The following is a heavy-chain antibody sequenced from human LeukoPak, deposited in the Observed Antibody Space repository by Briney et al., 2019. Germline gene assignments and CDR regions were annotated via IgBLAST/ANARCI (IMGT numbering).Heavy chain of an antibody. CDR3: AKHQSYYYDTSGYLGY. CDR2: ISGTGSST. Sequence: GGSLRLSCAASGFTFSNDAMSWVRQAPGKGLEWVSSISGTGSSTYYADSVKGRFTISRDNSKNTLYLQMNSLRAEDTAVYYCAKHQSYYYDTSGYLGYWGQGTLVTVSS. J-gene: IGHJ4*02. V-gene: IGHV3-23*01. CDR1: GFTFSNDA. D-gene: IGHD3-22*01.